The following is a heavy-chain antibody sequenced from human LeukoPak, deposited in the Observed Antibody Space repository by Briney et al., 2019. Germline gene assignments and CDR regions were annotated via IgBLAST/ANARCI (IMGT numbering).Heavy chain of an antibody. CDR3: AKVPGYYYYYYGMDV. D-gene: IGHD3-9*01. J-gene: IGHJ6*02. CDR2: ISGSGGST. V-gene: IGHV3-23*01. Sequence: PGGSLRLSCAASGFTFSSYAMSWVRQAPGKGLEWVSAISGSGGSTYYAGSVKGRFTISRDNSKNTLYLQMNSLRAEDTAVYYCAKVPGYYYYYYGMDVWGQGTTVTVSS. CDR1: GFTFSSYA.